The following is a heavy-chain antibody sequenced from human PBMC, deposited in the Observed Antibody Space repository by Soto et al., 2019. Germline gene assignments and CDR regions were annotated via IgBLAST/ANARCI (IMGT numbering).Heavy chain of an antibody. D-gene: IGHD3-9*01. Sequence: PSETLSLTCTVSGGSLSRGGYYWSWIRQHPGKGLEWIGYIYYSGSTYYNPSLKSRVTISVDTSKNQFSLKLSSVTAADTAVYYCARDMPLGILTGYDRWYFDLWGRGTLVTV. V-gene: IGHV4-31*03. CDR1: GGSLSRGGYY. CDR3: ARDMPLGILTGYDRWYFDL. CDR2: IYYSGST. J-gene: IGHJ2*01.